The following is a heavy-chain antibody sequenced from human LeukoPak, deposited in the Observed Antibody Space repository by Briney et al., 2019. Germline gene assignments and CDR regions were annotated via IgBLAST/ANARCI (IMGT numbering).Heavy chain of an antibody. J-gene: IGHJ3*02. V-gene: IGHV4-59*01. CDR3: ARYDILTGYNDAFDI. D-gene: IGHD3-9*01. Sequence: NPSETLSLTCTVSGGSISSYYWSWIRQPPGKGLEWIGYIHYSGSAYYNPSLNSRVTISVDRSKNQFSLKLSSVTAADTAVYYCARYDILTGYNDAFDIWGQGTMVTVSS. CDR2: IHYSGSA. CDR1: GGSISSYY.